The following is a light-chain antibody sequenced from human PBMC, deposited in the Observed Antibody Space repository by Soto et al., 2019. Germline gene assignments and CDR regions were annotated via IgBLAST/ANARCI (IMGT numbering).Light chain of an antibody. V-gene: IGLV1-44*01. CDR3: AAWDDNWRGGG. J-gene: IGLJ3*02. CDR1: SSNIGRNT. CDR2: RNS. Sequence: QSGLTQPPSASGTPGQRIIISCSGSSSNIGRNTVNWYQHLPGRAPKVLIYRNSHRPSGGPDRFSGSQSGSSAALAISGRQSEEEADYYWAAWDDNWRGGGFGGGTKRTVL.